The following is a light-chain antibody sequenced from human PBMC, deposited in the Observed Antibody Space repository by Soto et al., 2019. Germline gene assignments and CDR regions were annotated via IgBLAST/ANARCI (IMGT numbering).Light chain of an antibody. CDR2: GAS. CDR3: QQYNNWPPKIT. J-gene: IGKJ5*01. CDR1: QSVRSN. V-gene: IGKV3-15*01. Sequence: EIVMTQSPATLSVSPGERATLSCWASQSVRSNLAWYQQKPGQAPRLLIFGASTRATGIAARFSGSGSGTEFTLTISSLQSEDFAVYYCQQYNNWPPKITFGQGTRLEIK.